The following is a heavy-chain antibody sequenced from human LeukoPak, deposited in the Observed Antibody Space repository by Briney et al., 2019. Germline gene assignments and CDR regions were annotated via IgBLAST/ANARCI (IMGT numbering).Heavy chain of an antibody. CDR3: ARVRIVATIGHNWFDP. CDR1: GYTFTSYD. Sequence: ASVKVSCKASGYTFTSYDINWVRQATGQWLEWLGWMNPNSGNTGYAQKFQGRVTMTRNTSISTAYMELSSLRSEDTAVYYCARVRIVATIGHNWFDPWGQGTLVTVSS. D-gene: IGHD5-12*01. CDR2: MNPNSGNT. J-gene: IGHJ5*02. V-gene: IGHV1-8*01.